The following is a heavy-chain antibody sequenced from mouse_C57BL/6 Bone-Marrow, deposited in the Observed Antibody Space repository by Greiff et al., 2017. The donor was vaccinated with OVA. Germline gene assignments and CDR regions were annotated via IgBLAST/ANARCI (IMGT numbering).Heavy chain of an antibody. Sequence: EVQVVESGEGLVKPGGSLKLSCAVSGFTFSSYAMSWVRQTPEKRLEWVAYISSGGDYIYYADTVKGRFTISRDNARNTLYLQMSRLKSEETAMYYCTRVLLGYAMDYWGKGTSVTVSS. CDR3: TRVLLGYAMDY. CDR2: ISSGGDYI. CDR1: GFTFSSYA. V-gene: IGHV5-9-1*02. D-gene: IGHD4-1*01. J-gene: IGHJ4*01.